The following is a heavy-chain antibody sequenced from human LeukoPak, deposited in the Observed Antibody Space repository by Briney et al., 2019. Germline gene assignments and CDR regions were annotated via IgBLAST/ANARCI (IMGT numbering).Heavy chain of an antibody. CDR2: IYSDGST. CDR3: ARDLRFLENKDYYYGMDV. V-gene: IGHV3-53*01. CDR1: GFTVSSNY. Sequence: GGSLRLSCAASGFTVSSNYMSWDRQAPGKGLEWVSVIYSDGSTYYADSVKGRFTISRDNSKNTLYLQMNSLRAEDTAVYYCARDLRFLENKDYYYGMDVWGQGTTVTVSS. J-gene: IGHJ6*02. D-gene: IGHD3-3*01.